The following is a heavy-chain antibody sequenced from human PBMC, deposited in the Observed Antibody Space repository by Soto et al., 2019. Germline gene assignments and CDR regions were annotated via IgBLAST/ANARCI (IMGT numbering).Heavy chain of an antibody. J-gene: IGHJ6*02. CDR3: AKGILSATIAPYAMDV. Sequence: QVQLVESGGGVVQPGASLRLSCEASGFDFRSYAMHWVRQAPGKGLEWVGVISYDGGNIYYADSVKGRFTISRDNSKNTLYVQVKSLRPGDTAVYYCAKGILSATIAPYAMDVWGQGTTVTVSS. CDR1: GFDFRSYA. CDR2: ISYDGGNI. V-gene: IGHV3-30*18. D-gene: IGHD2-21*01.